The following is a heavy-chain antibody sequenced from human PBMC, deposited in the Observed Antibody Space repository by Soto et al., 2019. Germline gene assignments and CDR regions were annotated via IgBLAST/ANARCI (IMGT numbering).Heavy chain of an antibody. D-gene: IGHD6-13*01. CDR2: ISSSGSTI. CDR3: ARDSSSWYNWFDP. CDR1: GFTFCDYY. J-gene: IGHJ5*02. Sequence: QVEMVESGGGLVKPGGSLRLSCAASGFTFCDYYMSWIRQSPGKGLEWVSYISSSGSTIYYPDSVKGRFTIARDNAKNSLYLQMNSLRAEDTAVYYCARDSSSWYNWFDPWGQGTLVTVSS. V-gene: IGHV3-11*01.